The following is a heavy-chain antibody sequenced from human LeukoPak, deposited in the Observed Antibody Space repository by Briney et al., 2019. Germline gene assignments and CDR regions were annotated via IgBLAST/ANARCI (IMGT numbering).Heavy chain of an antibody. CDR3: ARDFELSH. D-gene: IGHD3-16*02. CDR1: GFTFSSYG. Sequence: PGRSLRLSCAASGFTFSSYGMHWVHQAPGKGLEWVALIWYDGSSKHYADSVRGRFTISRDNSKNTLYLQMNSLRAEDTAVYYCARDFELSHWGQGTLVTVSS. J-gene: IGHJ4*02. CDR2: IWYDGSSK. V-gene: IGHV3-33*01.